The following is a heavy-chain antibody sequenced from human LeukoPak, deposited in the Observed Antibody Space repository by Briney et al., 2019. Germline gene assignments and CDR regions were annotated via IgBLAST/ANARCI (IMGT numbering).Heavy chain of an antibody. J-gene: IGHJ4*02. CDR1: GFTFSSYA. Sequence: GGSLRLSCAASGFTFSSYAMSWVRQAPGKGLEWVSAISGSGGSTYYADSVKGRFTISRDNSKNTLYLQMNSLRAEDTAVYYCANNIVVVPAAIPIDYWGQGTLVTVSS. V-gene: IGHV3-23*01. D-gene: IGHD2-2*01. CDR2: ISGSGGST. CDR3: ANNIVVVPAAIPIDY.